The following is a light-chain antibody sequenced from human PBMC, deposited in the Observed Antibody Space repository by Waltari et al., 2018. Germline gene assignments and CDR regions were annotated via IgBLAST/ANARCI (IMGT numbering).Light chain of an antibody. J-gene: IGKJ2*03. CDR2: AAS. CDR1: KNIRGY. Sequence: DLQMTQSPSSLSASVADRVTIPCRASKNIRGYLSWYQQKPGIAPKLVIYAASTLQSGVPSRLSGSGSGTNFTLTITSLQAEDFATYFCQASYTTPYSFGQGTKVESK. CDR3: QASYTTPYS. V-gene: IGKV1-39*01.